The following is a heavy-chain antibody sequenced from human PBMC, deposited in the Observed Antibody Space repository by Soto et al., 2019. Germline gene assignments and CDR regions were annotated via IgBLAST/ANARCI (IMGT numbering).Heavy chain of an antibody. Sequence: PGASLKISCQGGGYDFTTFWIAWVRQMTGKGLEWMGIVYPGDSETRYSPSFQGQVTISADKYTNTTYLQWTSLKASDTAMYYCARHGFVAAAPLWGYYYGRDVWGQGTTVTVSS. CDR1: GYDFTTFW. CDR3: ARHGFVAAAPLWGYYYGRDV. V-gene: IGHV5-51*01. D-gene: IGHD2-15*01. CDR2: VYPGDSET. J-gene: IGHJ6*02.